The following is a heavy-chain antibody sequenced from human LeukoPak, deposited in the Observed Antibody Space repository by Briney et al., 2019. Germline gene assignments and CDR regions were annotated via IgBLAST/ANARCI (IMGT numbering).Heavy chain of an antibody. CDR2: ITLYNGNT. Sequence: ASVKVSCKASGYTFTCCSLHWLQQAPGQGLERMRWITLYNGNTNYAKKFQGRVTITRDMSLRAAYIELSSLRSEDSAVYYWARSIVGATRLYNWFDPWGQGTLVTVSS. CDR1: GYTFTCCS. J-gene: IGHJ5*02. CDR3: ARSIVGATRLYNWFDP. D-gene: IGHD1-26*01. V-gene: IGHV1-68*01.